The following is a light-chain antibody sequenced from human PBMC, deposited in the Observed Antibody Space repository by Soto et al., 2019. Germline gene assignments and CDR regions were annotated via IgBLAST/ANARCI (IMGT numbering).Light chain of an antibody. CDR1: SSDVGGYNY. CDR2: EVS. Sequence: QSVLTQPPSASGSPGQSVTISCTGASSDVGGYNYVSWYQQHPGKAPKLMIYEVSKRPSGVPDRFSGSKSGNTASLTVSGLQAEDEADYYWSPYAGIKKLVFGGRTRHTVL. CDR3: SPYAGIKKLV. V-gene: IGLV2-8*01. J-gene: IGLJ2*01.